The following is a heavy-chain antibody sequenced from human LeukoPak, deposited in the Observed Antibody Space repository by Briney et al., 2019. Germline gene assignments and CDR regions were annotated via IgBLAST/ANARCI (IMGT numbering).Heavy chain of an antibody. V-gene: IGHV1-18*01. J-gene: IGHJ4*02. CDR1: TSH. D-gene: IGHD3-22*01. CDR3: ARDFWNFYDSSGYYRDFDL. CDR2: IGSYEGDT. Sequence: GASVKVSYKATSHTSCLRQAPGQGLAGRGWIGSYEGDTYYAQKFQGRVTVTTDTSTNTAYMELRSLRADDTAVYYCARDFWNFYDSSGYYRDFDLWGQGTLVTVSS.